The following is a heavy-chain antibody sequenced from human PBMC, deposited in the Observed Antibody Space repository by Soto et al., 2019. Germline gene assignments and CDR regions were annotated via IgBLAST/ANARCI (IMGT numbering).Heavy chain of an antibody. D-gene: IGHD1-1*01. Sequence: QVQLLQSGAEVKKPGASVKVSCKVSGHTLTELSMHWVRQAPGRGPEWMGGFDPEDGETIFAQKFQGRVTMTEDTSTDSTYMELTSLRSEDTAVYYCAAGGTRWLHSPFDYWGQGTLVTISS. CDR1: GHTLTELS. CDR3: AAGGTRWLHSPFDY. V-gene: IGHV1-24*01. J-gene: IGHJ4*02. CDR2: FDPEDGET.